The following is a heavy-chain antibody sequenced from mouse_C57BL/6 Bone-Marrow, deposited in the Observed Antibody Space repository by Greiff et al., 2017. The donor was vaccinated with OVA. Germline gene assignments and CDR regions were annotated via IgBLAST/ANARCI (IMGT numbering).Heavy chain of an antibody. CDR3: ARGFYYYGFDY. CDR2: IYPGDGDT. Sequence: VMLVESGAELVKPGASVKISCKASGYAFSSYWLNWVKQRTGKGLEWIGQIYPGDGDTNYNGKFKGKATLTADKSSSTAYMQLSSLTSEDSAVYFCARGFYYYGFDYWGKGTTLTVSS. CDR1: GYAFSSYW. V-gene: IGHV1-80*01. D-gene: IGHD1-1*01. J-gene: IGHJ2*01.